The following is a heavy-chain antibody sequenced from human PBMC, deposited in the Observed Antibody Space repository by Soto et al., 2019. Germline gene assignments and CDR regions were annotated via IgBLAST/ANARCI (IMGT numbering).Heavy chain of an antibody. D-gene: IGHD3-22*01. CDR1: GFTFSSYS. V-gene: IGHV3-21*01. CDR2: ISSSSSYI. Sequence: EVQLVESGGGLVKPGGSLRLSCAASGFTFSSYSMNWVRQAPGKGLEWVSSISSSSSYIYYADSVKGRFTISRDNAKNSRYLQMNSLRAEDTAVYYCGGGNDSGPPGGGGMDVWGQGTTVTVSS. CDR3: GGGNDSGPPGGGGMDV. J-gene: IGHJ6*02.